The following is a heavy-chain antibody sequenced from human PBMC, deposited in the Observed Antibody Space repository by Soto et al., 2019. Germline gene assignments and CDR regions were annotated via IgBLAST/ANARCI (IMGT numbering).Heavy chain of an antibody. CDR1: GFTVSSNY. CDR3: ARTVTIFGVVIKEAYYFDY. CDR2: IYSGGST. J-gene: IGHJ4*02. V-gene: IGHV3-53*04. D-gene: IGHD3-3*01. Sequence: GESLKISCAASGFTVSSNYMSWVRQAPGKGLEWVSVIYSGGSTYYADSVKGRFTISRHNSKNTLYLQMNSLRAEDTAVYYCARTVTIFGVVIKEAYYFDYWGQGTLVTVSS.